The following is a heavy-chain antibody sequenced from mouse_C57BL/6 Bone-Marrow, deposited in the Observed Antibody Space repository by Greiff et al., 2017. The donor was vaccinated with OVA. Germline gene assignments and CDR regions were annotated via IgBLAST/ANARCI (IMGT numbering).Heavy chain of an antibody. CDR1: GFTFSSYG. CDR2: ISSGGSYT. Sequence: DVHLVESGGDLVKPGGSLKLSCAASGFTFSSYGMSWVRQTPDKRLEWVATISSGGSYTYYPDSVKGRFTISRDNAKNTLYLQMSSLKSEDTAMYYCARHGVAGRYFDVWGTGTTVTVSS. CDR3: ARHGVAGRYFDV. V-gene: IGHV5-6*01. D-gene: IGHD1-1*01. J-gene: IGHJ1*03.